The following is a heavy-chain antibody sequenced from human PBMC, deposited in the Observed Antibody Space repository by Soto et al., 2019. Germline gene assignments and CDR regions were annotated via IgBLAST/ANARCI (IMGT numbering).Heavy chain of an antibody. Sequence: TSETLSLTCAVYGGSLSDNHWSWIRQSPGKGLEWIGEISHSGFTNYNPSLKSRVSISIDTSKNQFSLKLTFVTAADTAVYFCAKGGRLRSPFGFWGQGTLVTVSS. V-gene: IGHV4-34*01. CDR1: GGSLSDNH. CDR3: AKGGRLRSPFGF. CDR2: ISHSGFT. D-gene: IGHD4-17*01. J-gene: IGHJ4*02.